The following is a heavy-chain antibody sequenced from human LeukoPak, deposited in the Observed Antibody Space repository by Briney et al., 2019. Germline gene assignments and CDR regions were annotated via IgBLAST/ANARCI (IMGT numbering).Heavy chain of an antibody. Sequence: AASVKVSCKASGYTFTGHYMHWARQAPGQGLEWMGWINPNSGDRNSAQKFQGRVTMTRDTSISTVYMELNNLRSDDAAVYYCATVVAGVTCDHWGQGTLVTVSS. CDR1: GYTFTGHY. V-gene: IGHV1-2*02. CDR2: INPNSGDR. J-gene: IGHJ4*02. CDR3: ATVVAGVTCDH. D-gene: IGHD2-15*01.